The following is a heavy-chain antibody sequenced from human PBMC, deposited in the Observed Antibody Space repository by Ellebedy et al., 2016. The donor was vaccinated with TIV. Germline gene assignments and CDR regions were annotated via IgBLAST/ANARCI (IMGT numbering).Heavy chain of an antibody. D-gene: IGHD1-1*01. CDR3: ARAKVGNWIPG. Sequence: SETLSLXXAVSGGSISSGGYSWSWIRQPPGKGLEWIGYIYHSGSTYYNPSLKSRVTISVDRSKNQFSLKLSSVTAADTAVYYCARAKVGNWIPGWGQGTLVTVSS. CDR1: GGSISSGGYS. CDR2: IYHSGST. J-gene: IGHJ4*02. V-gene: IGHV4-30-2*01.